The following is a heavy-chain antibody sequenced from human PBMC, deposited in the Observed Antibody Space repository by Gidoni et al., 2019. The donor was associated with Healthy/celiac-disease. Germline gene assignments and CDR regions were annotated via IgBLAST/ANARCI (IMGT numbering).Heavy chain of an antibody. J-gene: IGHJ4*02. Sequence: EVQLVQSGAEATKPGQSLRISCTGSGYSFTSYWISWVRQMPGKGLEWMGRIDPSDSYTNYSPSFQGHVTISADKSISTAYLQWSSLKASDTAMYYCASGYDYRLYYWGQGTLVTVSS. CDR2: IDPSDSYT. CDR1: GYSFTSYW. V-gene: IGHV5-10-1*01. CDR3: ASGYDYRLYY. D-gene: IGHD3-22*01.